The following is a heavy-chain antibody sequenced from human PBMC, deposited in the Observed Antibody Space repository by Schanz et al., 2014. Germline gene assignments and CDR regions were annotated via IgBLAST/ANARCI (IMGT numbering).Heavy chain of an antibody. D-gene: IGHD3-3*01. Sequence: QVQLVQSGAEVKKPGASVKVSCKASGYTFTSYGISWVRQAPGQGLEWMGRISPSSGGTNYAQNFQGRVTMTKDTSINTVYMELSTLTSDDTAVYYCARESVSRTRLFDPWGQGTLXTVSS. CDR2: ISPSSGGT. CDR1: GYTFTSYG. J-gene: IGHJ5*02. V-gene: IGHV1-2*06. CDR3: ARESVSRTRLFDP.